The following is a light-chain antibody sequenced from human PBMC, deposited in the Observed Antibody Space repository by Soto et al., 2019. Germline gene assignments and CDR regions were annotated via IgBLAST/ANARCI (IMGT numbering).Light chain of an antibody. V-gene: IGKV1-5*03. J-gene: IGKJ1*01. CDR1: QSISTW. CDR3: QQYNSYSWT. CDR2: KAS. Sequence: DIHMTQSPSTLSASVGYRFTITCGASQSISTWLAWYQHKLGKAPKLLIHKASSLESGVPSRFSGSGSGTEFTLTISSLQPDDFETDYCQQYNSYSWTFGQGTKVDIK.